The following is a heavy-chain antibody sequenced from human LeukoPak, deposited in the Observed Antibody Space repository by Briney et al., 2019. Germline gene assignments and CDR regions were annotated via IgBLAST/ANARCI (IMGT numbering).Heavy chain of an antibody. CDR1: GGSISSHN. V-gene: IGHV4-59*11. CDR2: IHYSGGRS. Sequence: SETLSLTCTVSGGSISSHNWSWIRQPPGKGLEWIGYIHYSGGRSNYNPSLKSRVTISVDTSKNQFSLKLSSVTAADTAVYYCARGRRFFAMDVWGKGTTVTVSS. J-gene: IGHJ6*03. D-gene: IGHD3-3*01. CDR3: ARGRRFFAMDV.